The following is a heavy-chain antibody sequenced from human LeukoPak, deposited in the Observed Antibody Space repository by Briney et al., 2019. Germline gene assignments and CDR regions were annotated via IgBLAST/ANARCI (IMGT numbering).Heavy chain of an antibody. Sequence: PGGSLRLSCAASGFTFSSYAMSWVRQAPGKGLEWVSAISGSGGSTYYADSVKGRFTISRDNSKNTLYLQMNSLRAEDTAVYYCXXXQNYDSSGYPDYWGQGTLVTVSS. CDR2: ISGSGGST. CDR1: GFTFSSYA. J-gene: IGHJ4*02. CDR3: XXXQNYDSSGYPDY. D-gene: IGHD3-22*01. V-gene: IGHV3-23*01.